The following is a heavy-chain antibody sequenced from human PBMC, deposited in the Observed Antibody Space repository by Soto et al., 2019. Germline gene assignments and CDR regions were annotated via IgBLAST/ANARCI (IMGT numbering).Heavy chain of an antibody. CDR2: IIPNSGGT. CDR1: GCTFSSYP. J-gene: IGHJ6*03. CDR3: ARGGGDCSSTSCYGWDYYYYYMDV. Sequence: GASVKVSCKASGCTFSSYPINWVRQAPGQGLEWMGWIIPNSGGTNYAQKFQGWVTMARDTSISTAYMELSRLRSDDTAVYYCARGGGDCSSTSCYGWDYYYYYMDVWGKGTTVTVS. D-gene: IGHD2-2*01. V-gene: IGHV1-2*04.